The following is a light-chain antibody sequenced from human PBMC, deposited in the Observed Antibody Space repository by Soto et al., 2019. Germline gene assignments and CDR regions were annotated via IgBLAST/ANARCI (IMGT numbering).Light chain of an antibody. V-gene: IGKV3D-20*01. J-gene: IGKJ5*01. CDR3: QQYGSSPIT. CDR2: DAS. Sequence: EIVLTQSPATLSLSPGERATLSCGASQSVSSSYVAWYQHRPGLAPRLLIHDASSRATGMPDRFSGTKSGTDVTLPIRRLEPEDAAVYYCQQYGSSPITFGQGTRLEIK. CDR1: QSVSSSY.